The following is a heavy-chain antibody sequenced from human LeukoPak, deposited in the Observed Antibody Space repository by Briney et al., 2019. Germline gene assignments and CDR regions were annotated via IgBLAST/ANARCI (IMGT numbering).Heavy chain of an antibody. J-gene: IGHJ5*02. Sequence: ASVKVSCKASGYTFTSYYMHWVRQAPGQGLEWMGIINPSGGSTSYAQKFQGRVTMTRDMSTSTVYMELSSLRSEDTGVYYCARGGVYCSSTSCEDWFDPWGQGTLVTVSS. CDR2: INPSGGST. CDR3: ARGGVYCSSTSCEDWFDP. D-gene: IGHD2-2*01. CDR1: GYTFTSYY. V-gene: IGHV1-46*01.